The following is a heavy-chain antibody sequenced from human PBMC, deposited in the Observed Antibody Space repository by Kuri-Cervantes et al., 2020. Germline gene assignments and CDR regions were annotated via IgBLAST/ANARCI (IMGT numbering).Heavy chain of an antibody. V-gene: IGHV4-38-2*01. CDR2: IFHSGST. CDR3: ARLPFSGWGYMDV. CDR1: GYSITSGYY. Sequence: GSLRLSCAVSGYSITSGYYWGWIRQPPGKGLEWIGTIFHSGSIFHSGSTYYNPSLKSRVTISVDTSKNQFSLKLSSVTAADTAVYYCARLPFSGWGYMDVWGKGTTVTVSS. D-gene: IGHD6-19*01. J-gene: IGHJ6*03.